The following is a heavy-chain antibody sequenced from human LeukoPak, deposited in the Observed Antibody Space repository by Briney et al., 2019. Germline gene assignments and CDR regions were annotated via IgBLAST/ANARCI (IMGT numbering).Heavy chain of an antibody. CDR3: ARGWDYDSGGYYAPDYYGMDV. Sequence: ASVKVSCKASGYTFTGYYMHWVRQAPGQGLEWMGWINPNSGGTNYAQKFQGRVTMTRDTSTSTAYMELSRLRSDDTAVYYCARGWDYDSGGYYAPDYYGMDVWGQGTTVTVSS. CDR1: GYTFTGYY. V-gene: IGHV1-2*02. J-gene: IGHJ6*02. D-gene: IGHD3-22*01. CDR2: INPNSGGT.